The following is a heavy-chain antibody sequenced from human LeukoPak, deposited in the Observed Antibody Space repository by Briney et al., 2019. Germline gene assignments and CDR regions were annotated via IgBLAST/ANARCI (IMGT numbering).Heavy chain of an antibody. Sequence: GASVKVSCKASGYTFTGYYMHWVRQAPGQGLEWMGWINPNSGGTNYAQKFQGRVTMTRDTSISTAYMELSRLRSDDTAVHYCARSTIFGVVSRGGGAFDIWGQGTMVTVSS. V-gene: IGHV1-2*02. CDR1: GYTFTGYY. J-gene: IGHJ3*02. CDR2: INPNSGGT. D-gene: IGHD3-3*01. CDR3: ARSTIFGVVSRGGGAFDI.